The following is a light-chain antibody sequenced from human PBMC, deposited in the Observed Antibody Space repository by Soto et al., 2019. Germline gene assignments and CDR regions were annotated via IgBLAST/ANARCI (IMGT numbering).Light chain of an antibody. CDR1: QSVSSSY. CDR3: LQYGSSPRT. CDR2: GAS. Sequence: EIVLTQSPGTLSLSPGERATLSCRASQSVSSSYLAWYQQKPGQAPRLLIYGASNRATGIPDRFSGSGSGTAFTLTISRLEPEDCAVYYCLQYGSSPRTFGQGTKVEIK. V-gene: IGKV3-20*01. J-gene: IGKJ1*01.